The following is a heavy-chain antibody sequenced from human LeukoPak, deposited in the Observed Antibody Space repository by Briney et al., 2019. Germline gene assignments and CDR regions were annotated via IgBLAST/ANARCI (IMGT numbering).Heavy chain of an antibody. J-gene: IGHJ6*02. D-gene: IGHD3-10*01. Sequence: PGGSLRLSCAASGFNFSDFYMNWIRQAPGKGLEWVSYISNIGTTMYYADSVKGRFTISRDKAKNLVYLQMNSLRAEDTAIYYCGRDLSYGAMDVWGQGTTVTVSS. CDR2: ISNIGTTM. CDR3: GRDLSYGAMDV. V-gene: IGHV3-11*01. CDR1: GFNFSDFY.